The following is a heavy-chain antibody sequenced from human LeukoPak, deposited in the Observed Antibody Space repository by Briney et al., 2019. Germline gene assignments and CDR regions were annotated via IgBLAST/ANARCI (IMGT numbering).Heavy chain of an antibody. CDR3: ARGLIRGFDY. D-gene: IGHD3-16*01. CDR1: GFTFSSYS. CDR2: ISSSSSYI. Sequence: GGSLRLSCGASGFTFSSYSMNWVRQAPGKGLEWVSSISSSSSYIYYADSVKGRFTISRDNARNSLYLQMNSLRAEDTAVYYCARGLIRGFDYWGQGTLVTVSS. J-gene: IGHJ4*02. V-gene: IGHV3-21*01.